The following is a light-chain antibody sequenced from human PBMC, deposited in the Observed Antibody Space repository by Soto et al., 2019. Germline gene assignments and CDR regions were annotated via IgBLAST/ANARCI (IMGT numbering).Light chain of an antibody. Sequence: QSALAQPASVSGSPGQSITISCSGTSSDVGSYNFVSWYQQHPDKAPKLMIYDVNKRPSGVSNRFSGSKSGNTASLTISGLQAEDEADYYCCSYAGSYIFAVFGGGTKVTVL. CDR3: CSYAGSYIFAV. CDR1: SSDVGSYNF. V-gene: IGLV2-23*02. CDR2: DVN. J-gene: IGLJ2*01.